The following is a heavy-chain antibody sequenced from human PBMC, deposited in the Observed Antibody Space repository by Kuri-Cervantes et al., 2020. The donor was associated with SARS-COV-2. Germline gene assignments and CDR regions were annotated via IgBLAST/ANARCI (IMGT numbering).Heavy chain of an antibody. CDR2: ISGSGGST. D-gene: IGHD7-27*01. CDR1: GFTFSSYA. V-gene: IGHV3-23*01. J-gene: IGHJ4*02. CDR3: APSTGDNGY. Sequence: GESLKISCAASGFTFSSYAMGWVRQAPGKGLEWVSAISGSGGSTYYADSVKCRFTISRDNSKNTLYLQMNSLRAEDTAVYYCAPSTGDNGYWGQGTLVTVSS.